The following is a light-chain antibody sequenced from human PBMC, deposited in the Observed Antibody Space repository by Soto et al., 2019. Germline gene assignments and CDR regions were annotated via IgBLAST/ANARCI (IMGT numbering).Light chain of an antibody. J-gene: IGKJ3*01. V-gene: IGKV1-27*01. CDR3: QKDNSAPPFT. CDR2: AAS. Sequence: DIPMTQSPSSLSASVGDRVTITCRASQGISNYLAWYQQKPGKVPKLLIYAASTLQSGVPSRFSDSGSGTDFTLTISSLQPEDVATYYCQKDNSAPPFTFGPGTKVDIK. CDR1: QGISNY.